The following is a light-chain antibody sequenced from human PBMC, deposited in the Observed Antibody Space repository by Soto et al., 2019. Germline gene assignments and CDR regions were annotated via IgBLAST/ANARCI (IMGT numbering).Light chain of an antibody. CDR3: SSYTISSTYV. Sequence: QSVLTQPASVSGSPGQSITLSCTGTSSDIGDYNYVSWYQQHPGKAPKLMIYEVTNRPSGVSNRFSGSKSGNTASLTISGLQAEDEADYYCSSYTISSTYVFGTGTKVTLL. J-gene: IGLJ1*01. V-gene: IGLV2-14*01. CDR2: EVT. CDR1: SSDIGDYNY.